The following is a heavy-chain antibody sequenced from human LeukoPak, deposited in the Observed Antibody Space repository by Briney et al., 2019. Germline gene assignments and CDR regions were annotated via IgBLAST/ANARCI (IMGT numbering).Heavy chain of an antibody. CDR1: GYTFTGYY. CDR3: SSSIEVARWAFDI. V-gene: IGHV1-18*04. D-gene: IGHD2-21*01. CDR2: ISAYNGNT. J-gene: IGHJ3*02. Sequence: ASVKVSCKASGYTFTGYYMHWVRQAPGQGLEWMGWISAYNGNTNYAQKLQGRVTMTTDTSTSTAYIELRSLRSDDTAVYYCSSSIEVARWAFDIWGQGTMVTVSS.